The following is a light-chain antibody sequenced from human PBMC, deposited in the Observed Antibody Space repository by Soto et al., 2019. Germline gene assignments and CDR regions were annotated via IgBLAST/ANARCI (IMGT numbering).Light chain of an antibody. CDR1: QSVDIN. V-gene: IGKV3-15*01. CDR3: QKYRSWPRT. Sequence: EIVLTQSPATLSVSPGERVTLSCRASQSVDINLAWYQQKPGQAPRILIYGESTRATDMPGRFSGRGAGAELNLTISRLQSEDFAVYYCQKYRSWPRTXGQGTKVDI. J-gene: IGKJ1*01. CDR2: GES.